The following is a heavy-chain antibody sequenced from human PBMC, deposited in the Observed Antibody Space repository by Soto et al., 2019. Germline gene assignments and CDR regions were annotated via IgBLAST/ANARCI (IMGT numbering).Heavy chain of an antibody. D-gene: IGHD1-1*01. V-gene: IGHV3-48*03. CDR2: XXSXVXXX. CDR1: GFTFNTYA. Sequence: PGGSLRISRAASGFTFNTYAMDWVRQAPGKGLEWXSYXXSXVXXXYXXXSVKGRFTISRDNAKNSLYLQMSSLRAEDTAVYYCARGSYTDLFDSWGQGTLVNVSA. J-gene: IGHJ4*02. CDR3: ARGSYTDLFDS.